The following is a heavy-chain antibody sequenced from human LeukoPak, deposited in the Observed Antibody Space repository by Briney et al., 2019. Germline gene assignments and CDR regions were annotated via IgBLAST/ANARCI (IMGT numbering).Heavy chain of an antibody. J-gene: IGHJ4*02. V-gene: IGHV4-59*08. D-gene: IGHD2-15*01. CDR3: ASGRYCSGGSCYGIPNY. CDR2: IYYGGST. Sequence: PSETLSLTCTVSGGSISSYYWSWIRQPPGKGLEWIGYIYYGGSTNYNPSLKSRVTISVDTSKNQFSLKLSSVTAADTAVYYCASGRYCSGGSCYGIPNYWGQGTLVTVSS. CDR1: GGSISSYY.